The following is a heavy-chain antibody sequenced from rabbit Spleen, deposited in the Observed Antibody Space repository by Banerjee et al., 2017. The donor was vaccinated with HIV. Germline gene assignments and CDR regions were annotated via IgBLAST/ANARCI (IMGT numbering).Heavy chain of an antibody. D-gene: IGHD8-1*01. CDR2: IYAGSSGST. V-gene: IGHV1S40*01. J-gene: IGHJ6*01. Sequence: QSLEEYGGGLVKPGASLTLTCKASGFSFSSGYDMCWVRQAPGKGLEWIACIYAGSSGSTYSASWAKGRFTISKTSSTTVTLQMTSLTAADTATYFCARDAGSSFSTYGMDLWGQGTLVTVS. CDR1: GFSFSSGYD. CDR3: ARDAGSSFSTYGMDL.